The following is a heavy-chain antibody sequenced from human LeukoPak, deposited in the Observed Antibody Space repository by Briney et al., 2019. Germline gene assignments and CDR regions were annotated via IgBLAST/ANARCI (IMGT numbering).Heavy chain of an antibody. J-gene: IGHJ3*02. D-gene: IGHD3-3*01. Sequence: GGSLRLSCAASGFSFSSYEMNWVPQAPGKGLEWVSYTSSSGSTIYYADSVKGRFTISRDNAKNSLYLQMNSLRAEDTAVYYCAKDPSRVRLRDAFDIWAQGTMVTVSS. V-gene: IGHV3-48*03. CDR2: TSSSGSTI. CDR3: AKDPSRVRLRDAFDI. CDR1: GFSFSSYE.